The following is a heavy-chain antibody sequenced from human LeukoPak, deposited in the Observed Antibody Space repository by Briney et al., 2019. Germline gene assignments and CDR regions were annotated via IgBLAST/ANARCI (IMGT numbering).Heavy chain of an antibody. CDR3: AKGNDSSGYDY. Sequence: GGSLRISCAASGFPFDDYGMLWVRQGPGKGLEWVSFISWHGETTYYSDSVKGRFTISRDNSKNTLYLQMNSLRAEDTAVYYCAKGNDSSGYDYWGQGTLVTVSS. J-gene: IGHJ4*02. V-gene: IGHV3-43D*03. CDR2: ISWHGETT. CDR1: GFPFDDYG. D-gene: IGHD3-22*01.